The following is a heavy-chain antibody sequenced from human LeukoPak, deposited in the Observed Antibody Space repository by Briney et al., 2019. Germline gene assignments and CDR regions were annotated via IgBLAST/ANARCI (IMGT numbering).Heavy chain of an antibody. CDR3: AKGYAFDI. Sequence: ALRLSCAASGFTFDDYAMHGVRQAPGKGLEWVSGISWNSGSIGYADSVKGRFIIYRDNAKNSLYLQMNSLRAEDTALYYCAKGYAFDIWGQGTMVTVSS. V-gene: IGHV3-9*01. CDR1: GFTFDDYA. J-gene: IGHJ3*02. CDR2: ISWNSGSI.